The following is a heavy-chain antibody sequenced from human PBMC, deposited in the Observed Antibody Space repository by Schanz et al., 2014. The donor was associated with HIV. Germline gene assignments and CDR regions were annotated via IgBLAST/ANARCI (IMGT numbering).Heavy chain of an antibody. V-gene: IGHV1-2*02. CDR3: ARELITVPNSYYSHSGMDA. CDR2: IDPNSGDT. Sequence: EQLVQSGAEVRKPGASVRVSCKASDYRFTAYYMHWVRQAPGQGLEWMGWIDPNSGDTNYAPKFQGRVTVTSDTSIRTTYMEVRRLRYDDTAVYFCARELITVPNSYYSHSGMDAWGQGTTVTVSS. CDR1: DYRFTAYY. J-gene: IGHJ6*02. D-gene: IGHD2-2*01.